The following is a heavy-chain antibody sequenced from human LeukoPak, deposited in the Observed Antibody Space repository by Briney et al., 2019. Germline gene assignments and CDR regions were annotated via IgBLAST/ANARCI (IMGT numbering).Heavy chain of an antibody. CDR1: GFTFDDYA. Sequence: GGSLRLSCAASGFTFDDYAMHWVRQAPGKGLEWVSGISWNSGSIGYADSVKGRFTISRDNSKNTLYLQMNSLGTEDTALYYCAKEIHPRSSNGWPFDYWGQGTLVTVSS. J-gene: IGHJ4*02. CDR2: ISWNSGSI. CDR3: AKEIHPRSSNGWPFDY. V-gene: IGHV3-9*01. D-gene: IGHD6-19*01.